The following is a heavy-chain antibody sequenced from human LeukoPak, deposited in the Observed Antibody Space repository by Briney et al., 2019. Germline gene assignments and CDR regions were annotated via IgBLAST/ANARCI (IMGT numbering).Heavy chain of an antibody. CDR1: GFTLSSYS. CDR2: ISSSSSYI. D-gene: IGHD3-22*01. V-gene: IGHV3-21*01. J-gene: IGHJ4*02. Sequence: GGSLRLSCAASGFTLSSYSMNWVRQAPGKGLEWVSSISSSSSYIYYADSVQGRFTISRDNAKNSLYVQMNSLRAEDTAVYYCARERTYYYDSNPDYFDYWGQGTLVTVSS. CDR3: ARERTYYYDSNPDYFDY.